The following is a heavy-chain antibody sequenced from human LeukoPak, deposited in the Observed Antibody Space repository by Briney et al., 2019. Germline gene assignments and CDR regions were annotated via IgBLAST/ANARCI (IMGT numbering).Heavy chain of an antibody. J-gene: IGHJ4*02. CDR1: GGSFSGYY. CDR2: INHSGST. D-gene: IGHD3-9*01. V-gene: IGHV4-34*01. CDR3: ARGGPGRLRYFDWPHTEDY. Sequence: SETLSLTCAVYGGSFSGYYWSWIRQPPGKGLEWIGEINHSGSTNYNPSLKSRVTISVDTSKNQFSLKLSSVTAADTAVYYCARGGPGRLRYFDWPHTEDYWGQGTLVTVSS.